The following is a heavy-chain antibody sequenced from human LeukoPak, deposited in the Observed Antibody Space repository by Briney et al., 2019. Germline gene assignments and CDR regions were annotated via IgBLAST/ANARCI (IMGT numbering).Heavy chain of an antibody. CDR2: IDYSGST. CDR1: GGSISSGDYY. Sequence: PSETLSLTCTVSGGSISSGDYYWSWIRQPPGKGLEWIGYIDYSGSTYYNPPLKSRLTISVDTSKNQFSLTLSSVTAADTAVYYCARGDSSSPSFDYWGQGTLVTVSS. CDR3: ARGDSSSPSFDY. J-gene: IGHJ4*02. V-gene: IGHV4-30-4*08. D-gene: IGHD6-6*01.